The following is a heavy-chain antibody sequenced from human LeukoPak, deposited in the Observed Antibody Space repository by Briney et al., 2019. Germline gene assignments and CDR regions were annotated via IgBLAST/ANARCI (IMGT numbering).Heavy chain of an antibody. CDR1: GFSFSNYA. CDR2: IVSSSGST. Sequence: PGGSLRLSCAASGFSFSNYAMSWVRQAPGKGLEWVSLIVSSSGSTFYADSVKGRFTISRDNSKNTLYLQMNSLRAEDTAVYYCAKVGIRISLIVVVFTTADDWYFDLWGRGTLVTVSS. J-gene: IGHJ2*01. V-gene: IGHV3-23*01. CDR3: AKVGIRISLIVVVFTTADDWYFDL. D-gene: IGHD3-22*01.